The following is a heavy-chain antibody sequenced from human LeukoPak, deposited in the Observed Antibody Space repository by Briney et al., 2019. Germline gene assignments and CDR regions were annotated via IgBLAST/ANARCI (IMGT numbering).Heavy chain of an antibody. CDR1: GYTFTSYD. D-gene: IGHD2-2*01. CDR3: TREYRHQPD. V-gene: IGHV1-8*02. Sequence: ASVKVSCKASGYTFTSYDINWVRQATGQGLEWMGWMNANSGNTGYAQKFQGRFAMTWDTSIGTAYMELSSLRSEDTAVYYCTREYRHQPDWGQGTLVTVSS. J-gene: IGHJ4*02. CDR2: MNANSGNT.